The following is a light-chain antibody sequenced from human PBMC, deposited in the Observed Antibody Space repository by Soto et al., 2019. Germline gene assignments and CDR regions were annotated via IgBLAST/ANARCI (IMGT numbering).Light chain of an antibody. CDR1: SSDVGGYNY. CDR3: SSYTSSSLV. Sequence: QSALTQPASVSGSPGQSITISCTGTSSDVGGYNYVSWYQQHPGKAPKLMIYDVSNRPSGVSNRLSGSKSGNPASLTISGLQAEDEADYYCSSYTSSSLVFGGGTKLTVL. J-gene: IGLJ2*01. V-gene: IGLV2-14*01. CDR2: DVS.